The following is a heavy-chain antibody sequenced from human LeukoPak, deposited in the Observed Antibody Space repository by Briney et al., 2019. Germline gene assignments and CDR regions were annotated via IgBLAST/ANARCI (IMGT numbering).Heavy chain of an antibody. CDR1: AFTFSSYA. CDR2: ISGRGDTT. CDR3: ARVLGYCSSTSCYTGETADAFDI. V-gene: IGHV3-23*01. D-gene: IGHD2-2*02. J-gene: IGHJ3*02. Sequence: GGSLRLSCAASAFTFSSYAMSWVRQAPGKGLEWVSGISGRGDTTSYADSVWGRFTISRDNSKNTLFLQINSLRAEDTAVYYCARVLGYCSSTSCYTGETADAFDIWGQGTMVTVSS.